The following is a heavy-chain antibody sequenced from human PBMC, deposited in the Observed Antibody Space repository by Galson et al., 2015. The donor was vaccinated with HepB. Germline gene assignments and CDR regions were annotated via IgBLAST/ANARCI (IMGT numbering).Heavy chain of an antibody. D-gene: IGHD4-17*01. J-gene: IGHJ6*02. CDR1: GYTFTSYG. Sequence: SGYTFTSYGISWVRQAPGHGLEWMGWISAYNGNTNYAQKLQGRVTMTTDTSTSTAYMELRSLRSDDTAVYYCAKELRLYYYYGMDVWGQGTTVTVSS. CDR2: ISAYNGNT. V-gene: IGHV1-18*01. CDR3: AKELRLYYYYGMDV.